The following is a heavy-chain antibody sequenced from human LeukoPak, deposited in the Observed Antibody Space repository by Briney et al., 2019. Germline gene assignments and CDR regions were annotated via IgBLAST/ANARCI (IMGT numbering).Heavy chain of an antibody. J-gene: IGHJ5*02. CDR3: AKPISGYCSTSSCLNWFDP. CDR1: GFTFSSYA. V-gene: IGHV3-23*01. CDR2: ISDSYST. D-gene: IGHD2-2*03. Sequence: PGGSLRLSCAASGFTFSSYAMTWVRQAPGKGLEWVSTISDSYSTYHADSVKGRFTISRDNSKNTLYLQMNNLRGEDTAVYHCAKPISGYCSTSSCLNWFDPWGQGTLVTVSS.